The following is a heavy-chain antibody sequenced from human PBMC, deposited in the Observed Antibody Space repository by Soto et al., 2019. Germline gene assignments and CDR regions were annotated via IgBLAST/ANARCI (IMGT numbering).Heavy chain of an antibody. Sequence: PSETLSLTCTVSGDSLRSSYHYWGWIRQLPGKGLEWIGSIYYTGNTYYNPSLKSRVSISVDMATNEISLRLRADSIADTAVYYCVRVEMYAGEFTHHFDRWGQVALVTVSS. D-gene: IGHD2-8*01. CDR1: GDSLRSSYHY. CDR3: VRVEMYAGEFTHHFDR. J-gene: IGHJ4*02. CDR2: IYYTGNT. V-gene: IGHV4-39*01.